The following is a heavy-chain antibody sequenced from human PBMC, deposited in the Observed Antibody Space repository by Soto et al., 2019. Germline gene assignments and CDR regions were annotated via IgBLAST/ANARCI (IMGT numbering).Heavy chain of an antibody. CDR2: ISGSGGST. CDR1: GFTFSIYA. J-gene: IGHJ3*02. V-gene: IGHV3-23*01. CDR3: AKVRTPEVVGAFDI. Sequence: PGGSPRLCCAASGFTFSIYAMSLVRQAPGKGLEWVSAISGSGGSTYYADSVKGRFTISRDNSKNTLYLQMNSLRAEDTAVYYCAKVRTPEVVGAFDIWGQGTMVTVSS. D-gene: IGHD2-15*01.